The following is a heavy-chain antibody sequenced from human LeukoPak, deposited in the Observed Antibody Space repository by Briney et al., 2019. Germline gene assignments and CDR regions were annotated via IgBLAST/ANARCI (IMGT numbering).Heavy chain of an antibody. J-gene: IGHJ4*02. CDR2: VSTYNGNT. CDR1: GYTFTSYA. Sequence: GASVTVSCKASGYTFTSYAISWVRQAPGQGLEWMGWVSTYNGNTNSAQKLQGRVTMTTYTSTTTAYMELRTLRSDDTAVYYCARMDGYYASGSYHFDYWGQGTLVTVSS. CDR3: ARMDGYYASGSYHFDY. D-gene: IGHD3-10*01. V-gene: IGHV1-18*01.